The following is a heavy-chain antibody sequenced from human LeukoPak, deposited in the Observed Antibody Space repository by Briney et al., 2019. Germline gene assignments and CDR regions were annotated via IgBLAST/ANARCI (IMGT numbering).Heavy chain of an antibody. CDR2: ITTSSSYK. D-gene: IGHD1-26*01. V-gene: IGHV3-21*01. CDR1: GFTFSSYS. J-gene: IGHJ3*02. Sequence: GGSLRLSCAASGFTFSSYSMNWVRQAPGKGLEWVSSITTSSSYKYYADSVKGRFTISRDNAQTSLYLQMNSLRADDTAVYYCARDGRFSGAFDIWGQGTMVTVSS. CDR3: ARDGRFSGAFDI.